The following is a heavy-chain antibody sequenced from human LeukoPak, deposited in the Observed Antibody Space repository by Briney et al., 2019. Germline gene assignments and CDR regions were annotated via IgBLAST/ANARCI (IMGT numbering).Heavy chain of an antibody. CDR2: INSDGSST. CDR3: AKDSRGWLQLPYYFDY. Sequence: GGSLRLSCAASGFTFSSYWMHWVRQAPGKGLVWVSRINSDGSSTSYADSVKGRFTISRDNAKNTLYLQMNSLRAEDTAVYYCAKDSRGWLQLPYYFDYWGQGTLVTVSS. CDR1: GFTFSSYW. V-gene: IGHV3-74*01. J-gene: IGHJ4*02. D-gene: IGHD5-24*01.